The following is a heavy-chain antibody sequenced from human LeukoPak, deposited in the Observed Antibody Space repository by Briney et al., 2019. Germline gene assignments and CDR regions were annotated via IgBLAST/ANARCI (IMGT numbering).Heavy chain of an antibody. D-gene: IGHD3-10*01. J-gene: IGHJ4*02. CDR3: AKDGVTMVRGVHPYYFDY. CDR1: GFTFSSYG. V-gene: IGHV3-30*18. CDR2: ISYDGSNK. Sequence: PGGSLRLSCAASGFTFSSYGMHWVRQAPGKGLEWVAVISYDGSNKYYADSVKGRFTISRDNSKNTLYLQMNSLRAEDTAVYYCAKDGVTMVRGVHPYYFDYWGQGTLVTVSS.